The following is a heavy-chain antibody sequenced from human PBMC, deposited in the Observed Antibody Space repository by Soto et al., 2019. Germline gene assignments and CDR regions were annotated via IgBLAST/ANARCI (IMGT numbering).Heavy chain of an antibody. J-gene: IGHJ3*01. V-gene: IGHV3-74*01. Sequence: GSLRLSCAASGFTFSNSWMHWVRQAPGKGLVWVSHIYSDGSITAYADSAKGRFTISRDNAKNTLYLQMNSLRVEDTAVYYCATDGSYAQHVWGQGTTVTVS. CDR1: GFTFSNSW. D-gene: IGHD2-2*01. CDR3: ATDGSYAQHV. CDR2: IYSDGSIT.